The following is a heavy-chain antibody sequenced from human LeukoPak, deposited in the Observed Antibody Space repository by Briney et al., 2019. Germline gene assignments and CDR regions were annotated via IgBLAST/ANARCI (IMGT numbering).Heavy chain of an antibody. Sequence: GGSLRLSCAASGFTFSNYAISWVRQAPGKGLEWVSAISDGGHNTYYADSVKGRFTISRDNSKNTLYLQMNSLRAEDTAIYYCARGRGDYGTRPFFDNWGQGTVVTVSS. CDR2: ISDGGHNT. V-gene: IGHV3-23*01. J-gene: IGHJ4*02. CDR3: ARGRGDYGTRPFFDN. CDR1: GFTFSNYA. D-gene: IGHD4-17*01.